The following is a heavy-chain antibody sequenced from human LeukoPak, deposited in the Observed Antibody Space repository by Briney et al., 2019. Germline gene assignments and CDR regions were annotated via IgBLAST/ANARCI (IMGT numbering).Heavy chain of an antibody. Sequence: GASVKVSCKVSGYTLTELSMHWVRQAPGKGLEWMGGFDPEDGETIYAQKFQGRVTMTEDTSTDTAYMELSSLRSEDTAAYYCATSPPYCSGGSCQVSLYYYMDVWGKGTTVTISS. V-gene: IGHV1-24*01. J-gene: IGHJ6*03. CDR2: FDPEDGET. D-gene: IGHD2-15*01. CDR3: ATSPPYCSGGSCQVSLYYYMDV. CDR1: GYTLTELS.